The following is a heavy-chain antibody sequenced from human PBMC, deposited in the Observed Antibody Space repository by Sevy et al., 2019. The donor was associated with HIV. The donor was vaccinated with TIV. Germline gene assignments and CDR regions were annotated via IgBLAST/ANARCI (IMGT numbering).Heavy chain of an antibody. J-gene: IGHJ4*02. CDR1: GYTFPAFS. Sequence: GGSLRLSCTASGYTFPAFSFNWVRQAPGKGLEWLSYISTGTDHIYYADSAKGRFTISRDDAKNSVYLEMKSLRDQDTALYYCVRRGVDAYIVYFDLWGQGTLVTVSS. V-gene: IGHV3-21*05. CDR2: ISTGTDHI. D-gene: IGHD3-10*01. CDR3: VRRGVDAYIVYFDL.